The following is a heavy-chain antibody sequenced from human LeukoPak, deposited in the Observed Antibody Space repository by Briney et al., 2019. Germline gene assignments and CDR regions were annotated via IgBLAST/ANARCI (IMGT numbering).Heavy chain of an antibody. V-gene: IGHV3-23*01. J-gene: IGHJ4*02. D-gene: IGHD3-22*01. CDR2: ISGSGGST. Sequence: PGGSLRLSCAASGFTFSSYSMNWVRQAPGKGLEWVSAISGSGGSTYYADSVKGRFTISRDNSKNTLYLQMNSLRAEDTAVYYCAKVTMPYDSSGYLIDYWGQGTLVTVSS. CDR1: GFTFSSYS. CDR3: AKVTMPYDSSGYLIDY.